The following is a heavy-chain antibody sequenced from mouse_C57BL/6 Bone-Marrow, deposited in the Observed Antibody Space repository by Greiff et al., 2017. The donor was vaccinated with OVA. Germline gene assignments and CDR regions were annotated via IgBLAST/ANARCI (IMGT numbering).Heavy chain of an antibody. CDR2: IDPENGDT. Sequence: VQLQQSGAELVRPGASVKLSCTASGFNIKDDYMHWVKQRPEQGLEWIGWIDPENGDTEYASKFQGKATITADTSSNTAYLQLSSLTSEDTAVYYCTKDYYYGSSYHYYAMDYWGQGTSVTVSS. CDR1: GFNIKDDY. D-gene: IGHD1-1*01. V-gene: IGHV14-4*01. CDR3: TKDYYYGSSYHYYAMDY. J-gene: IGHJ4*01.